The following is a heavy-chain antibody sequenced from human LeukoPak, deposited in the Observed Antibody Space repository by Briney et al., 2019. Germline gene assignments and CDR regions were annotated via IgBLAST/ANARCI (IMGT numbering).Heavy chain of an antibody. CDR1: GFTFSNNW. D-gene: IGHD3-22*01. CDR3: SRGGYYSAWAEDY. Sequence: GGSLRLSCAASGFTFSNNWMGWVRQAPGRGLEWVANINEDGSEKYYVDSVKGRFTISRDNGKNSLYLQINSLRAEDTAVFYCSRGGYYSAWAEDYWGQGTLVTVSS. J-gene: IGHJ4*02. V-gene: IGHV3-7*01. CDR2: INEDGSEK.